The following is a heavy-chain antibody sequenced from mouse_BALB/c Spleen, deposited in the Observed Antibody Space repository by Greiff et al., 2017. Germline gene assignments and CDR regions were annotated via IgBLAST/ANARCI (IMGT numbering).Heavy chain of an antibody. CDR3: TRSGREGDYYAMDY. V-gene: IGHV1S81*02. CDR1: GYTFTSYY. J-gene: IGHJ4*01. D-gene: IGHD1-3*01. Sequence: QVQLQQSGAELVKPGASVKLSCKASGYTFTSYYMYWVKQRPGQGLEWIGEINPSNGGTNFNEKFKSKATLTVDKSSSTAYMQLSSLTSEDSAVYYCTRSGREGDYYAMDYWGQGTSVTVSS. CDR2: INPSNGGT.